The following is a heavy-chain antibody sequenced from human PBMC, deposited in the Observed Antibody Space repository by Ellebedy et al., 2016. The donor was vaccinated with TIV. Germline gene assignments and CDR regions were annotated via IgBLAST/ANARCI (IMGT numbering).Heavy chain of an antibody. CDR1: GDSFTNYG. Sequence: ASVKVSXXVSGDSFTNYGITWVRQAPGQGLEWMGWISAYNGNTDYAQKLQGRVTMTTDTSTSTAYMELRSLRCDDTAVYYCASVGWNDANDYWGQGTLVTVSS. V-gene: IGHV1-18*01. D-gene: IGHD1-1*01. CDR2: ISAYNGNT. CDR3: ASVGWNDANDY. J-gene: IGHJ4*02.